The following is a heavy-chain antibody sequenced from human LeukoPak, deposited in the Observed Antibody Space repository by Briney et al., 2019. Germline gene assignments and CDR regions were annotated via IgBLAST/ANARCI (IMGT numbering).Heavy chain of an antibody. V-gene: IGHV3-23*01. CDR3: AKDWYADY. Sequence: PGGSLRLSCATSGFIFSTYAMTWVRQAPGKGLEWVSAMSGSGDSEKYAASVKGRFTMSRDNSKNRVYVQMNSLRAEDTAVYYCAKDWYADYWGQGTVVTVSS. D-gene: IGHD2-8*01. J-gene: IGHJ4*02. CDR2: MSGSGDSE. CDR1: GFIFSTYA.